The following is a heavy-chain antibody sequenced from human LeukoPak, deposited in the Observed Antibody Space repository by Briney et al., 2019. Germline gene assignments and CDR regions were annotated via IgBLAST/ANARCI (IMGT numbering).Heavy chain of an antibody. V-gene: IGHV3-48*01. CDR2: ISTGSDTI. D-gene: IGHD1-1*01. CDR3: ARDTRTTPTFDY. Sequence: GGSLRLSCVASGFTFSSYSMNWVRQAPGKGLEWVSYISTGSDTIYYAGSVKGRFTISRDNAKNSLYLQMNSLRAEDTAVYYCARDTRTTPTFDYWGQGTLVTVSS. CDR1: GFTFSSYS. J-gene: IGHJ4*02.